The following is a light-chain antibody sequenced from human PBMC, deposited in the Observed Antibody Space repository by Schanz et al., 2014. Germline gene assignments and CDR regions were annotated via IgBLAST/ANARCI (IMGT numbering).Light chain of an antibody. CDR1: SSNIGSKT. J-gene: IGLJ2*01. V-gene: IGLV1-51*01. CDR2: DDN. Sequence: QSVLTQPPSASGTPGQRVTISCSGGSSNIGSKTVNWYQQLPGMAPKLLIYDDNKRPSGIPDRFSVSKSGTSATLDITGLQTDDEADYYCGTWDSSLSAVVFGGGTKLTVL. CDR3: GTWDSSLSAVV.